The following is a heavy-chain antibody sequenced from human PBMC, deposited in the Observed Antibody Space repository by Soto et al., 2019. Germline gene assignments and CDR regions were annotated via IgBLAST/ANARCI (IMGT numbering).Heavy chain of an antibody. CDR3: AKDIEYQLPPSGFDP. J-gene: IGHJ5*02. Sequence: EVQLVESGGGLVQPGRSLRLSCAASGFTFDDYAMHWVRQAPGKGLEWVSGISWNSGSIDYADSVKGRFTISRDNAKNSLYLQMNSLRAEDTALYYCAKDIEYQLPPSGFDPWGQGTLVTVSS. CDR1: GFTFDDYA. V-gene: IGHV3-9*01. CDR2: ISWNSGSI. D-gene: IGHD2-2*01.